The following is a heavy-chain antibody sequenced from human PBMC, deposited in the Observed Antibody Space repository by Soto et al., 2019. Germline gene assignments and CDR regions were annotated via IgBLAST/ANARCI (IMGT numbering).Heavy chain of an antibody. D-gene: IGHD6-6*01. Sequence: ASVKGSCKVSGYTLTELSMHWVRQAPGKGLEWMGGFDPEDGETIYAQKFQGRVTMTEDTSTDTAYMELSSLRSEDTAVYYCAIAARPPDSPDAFDIWGQGTMVTVSS. V-gene: IGHV1-24*01. CDR1: GYTLTELS. J-gene: IGHJ3*02. CDR2: FDPEDGET. CDR3: AIAARPPDSPDAFDI.